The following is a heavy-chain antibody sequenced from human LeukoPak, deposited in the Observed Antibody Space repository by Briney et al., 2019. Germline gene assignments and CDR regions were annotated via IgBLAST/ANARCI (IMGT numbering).Heavy chain of an antibody. V-gene: IGHV4-34*01. Sequence: SETLSLTCAAYGGSFSGYYWSWIRQPPGEGLEWIGEINHSGSTNYNPSLKSRATISVDTSKNQFSLKLSSVTAADTAVYYCARVYGSGYYPDAFDIWGQGTMVTVSS. J-gene: IGHJ3*02. CDR1: GGSFSGYY. D-gene: IGHD3-22*01. CDR2: INHSGST. CDR3: ARVYGSGYYPDAFDI.